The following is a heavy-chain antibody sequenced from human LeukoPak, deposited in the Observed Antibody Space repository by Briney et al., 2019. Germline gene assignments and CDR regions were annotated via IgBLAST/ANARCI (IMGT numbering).Heavy chain of an antibody. D-gene: IGHD3-3*01. CDR2: IYYSGST. CDR3: ARRSNKLRFPEYYFDY. Sequence: SETLSLTCTVSGGSISSSSYYWGWIRQPPGKGLEWIGSIYYSGSTYYNPSLKSRVTISVDTSKNQFSLKLSSVTAADTAVYYCARRSNKLRFPEYYFDYWGQGTLVTVSS. CDR1: GGSISSSSYY. J-gene: IGHJ4*02. V-gene: IGHV4-39*01.